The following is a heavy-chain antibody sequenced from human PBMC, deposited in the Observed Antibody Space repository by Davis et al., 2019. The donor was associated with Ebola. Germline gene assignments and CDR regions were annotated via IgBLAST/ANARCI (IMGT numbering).Heavy chain of an antibody. CDR1: GGSISSYY. CDR3: ARPETTVTTGWFDP. J-gene: IGHJ5*02. D-gene: IGHD4-17*01. CDR2: IYYSGST. V-gene: IGHV4-59*12. Sequence: SETLSLTCTVSGGSISSYYWSWIRQPPGKGLEWIGYIYYSGSTNYNPSLKSRVTISVDTSKNQFSLKLSSVTAADTAVYYCARPETTVTTGWFDPWGQGTLVTVSS.